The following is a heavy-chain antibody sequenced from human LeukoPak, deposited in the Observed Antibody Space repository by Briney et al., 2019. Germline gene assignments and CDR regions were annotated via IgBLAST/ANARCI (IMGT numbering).Heavy chain of an antibody. Sequence: PSETLSLTCSVSGGSISEDIYYWSWIRQPAGKGLEWIGRVYPDGSTNYNPSLKSRVTISLDTSKNQFSLKLTSVTAADTAVYFCARDVRDGCNPRYYYYYMDVWGKGTTVTISS. J-gene: IGHJ6*03. CDR1: GGSISEDIYY. D-gene: IGHD5-24*01. CDR2: VYPDGST. CDR3: ARDVRDGCNPRYYYYYMDV. V-gene: IGHV4-61*02.